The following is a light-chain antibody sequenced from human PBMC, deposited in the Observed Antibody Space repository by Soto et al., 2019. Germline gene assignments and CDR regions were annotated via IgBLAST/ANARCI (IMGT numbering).Light chain of an antibody. V-gene: IGKV3D-15*01. Sequence: EIVMTQSPATLSVSPGDRATLSCRASQIVSSNLAWYQQKPGQAPRLLIYAASTRATGIPARFSGSGSGTEFTLTISSLQSEDFAVYYCQQYNNWPLTFGGGTKVEIK. CDR1: QIVSSN. CDR3: QQYNNWPLT. CDR2: AAS. J-gene: IGKJ4*01.